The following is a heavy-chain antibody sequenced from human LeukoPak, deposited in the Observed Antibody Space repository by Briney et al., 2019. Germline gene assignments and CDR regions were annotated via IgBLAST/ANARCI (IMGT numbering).Heavy chain of an antibody. CDR1: GFTFSTYA. V-gene: IGHV3-23*01. CDR3: AKDVRVGGGGMDV. Sequence: GGSLRLSCAASGFTFSTYAMNWVRQAPGKGLEWVSLISDSGANKHYAASVKGRFTISRDNSKNTLSLQMNSLRPEDTAVYYCAKDVRVGGGGMDVWGQGTPVTVSS. CDR2: ISDSGANK. J-gene: IGHJ6*02. D-gene: IGHD1-26*01.